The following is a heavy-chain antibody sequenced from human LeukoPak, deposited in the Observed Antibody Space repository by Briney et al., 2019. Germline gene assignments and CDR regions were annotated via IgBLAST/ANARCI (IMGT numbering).Heavy chain of an antibody. CDR3: ARDRRITFGGVIVKGRTTFDI. D-gene: IGHD3-16*02. Sequence: GGSLRLSCAASGFTFSSYGMHWARQAPGKGLEWVAVIWYDGSNKYYADSVKGRFTISRDNSKNTLYLQMNSLRAEDTAVYYCARDRRITFGGVIVKGRTTFDIWGQGTMVTVSS. CDR1: GFTFSSYG. V-gene: IGHV3-33*01. J-gene: IGHJ3*02. CDR2: IWYDGSNK.